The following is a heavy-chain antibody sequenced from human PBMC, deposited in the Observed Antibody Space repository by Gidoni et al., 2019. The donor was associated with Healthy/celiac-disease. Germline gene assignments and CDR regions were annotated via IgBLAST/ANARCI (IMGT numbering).Heavy chain of an antibody. CDR3: ARVPFLLYDENRGFDY. Sequence: QVHLQQWGPGLLKPSEPLSLPCAVSGGSFRGYYWSWIRQPPGKGLEWIGEINHSGSTNYNPSFKSRVTISVDTSKNQFSLKLSSVTAADTAVYYCARVPFLLYDENRGFDYWGQGTLVTVSS. V-gene: IGHV4-34*01. D-gene: IGHD3-16*01. CDR1: GGSFRGYY. J-gene: IGHJ4*02. CDR2: INHSGST.